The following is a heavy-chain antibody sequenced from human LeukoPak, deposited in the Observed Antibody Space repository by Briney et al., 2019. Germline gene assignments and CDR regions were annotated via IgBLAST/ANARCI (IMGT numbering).Heavy chain of an antibody. CDR2: IYPSGSA. V-gene: IGHV4-4*09. Sequence: SETLSLTCTVSVGSISIYYWTWIRQSPVQGLEWIGYIYPSGSAFYNPSLESIVTISLDTSENQFSLKLSSVTAADTAVYYCARRNHYFYYMDVWGKGTTVTVSS. J-gene: IGHJ6*03. CDR1: VGSISIYY. CDR3: ARRNHYFYYMDV.